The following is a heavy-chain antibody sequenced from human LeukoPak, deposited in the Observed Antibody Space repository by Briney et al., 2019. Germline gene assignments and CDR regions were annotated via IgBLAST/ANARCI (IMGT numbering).Heavy chain of an antibody. J-gene: IGHJ6*02. D-gene: IGHD2-2*01. CDR1: GFTVSSNY. Sequence: GGSLRPSCAASGFTVSSNYMSWVRQAPGKGLEWVSVIYSGGTTYYADSVKGRFTISRDNSKNTLYLQMNSLRDEDTAVYYCARDYSSSGTFFGYYYGMDVWGQGTTVTVSS. CDR3: ARDYSSSGTFFGYYYGMDV. CDR2: IYSGGTT. V-gene: IGHV3-66*01.